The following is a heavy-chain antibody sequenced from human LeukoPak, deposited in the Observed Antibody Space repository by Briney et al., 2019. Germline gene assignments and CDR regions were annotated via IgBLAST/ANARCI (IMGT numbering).Heavy chain of an antibody. CDR2: ISGSGDST. CDR1: GFTFSSYA. V-gene: IGHV3-23*01. J-gene: IGHJ4*02. CDR3: ARDRSYSSGWYLLDC. Sequence: PGGSLRLSCAASGFTFSSYAMSWVRQAPGKGLEWVSAISGSGDSTYYADSVKGRFTISRDSPTNTLYLQMNSLRAEDTAVYYCARDRSYSSGWYLLDCWGQGTLVTVSS. D-gene: IGHD6-19*01.